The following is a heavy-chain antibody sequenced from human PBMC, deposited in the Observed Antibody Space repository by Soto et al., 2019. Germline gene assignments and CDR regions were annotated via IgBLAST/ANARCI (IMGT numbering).Heavy chain of an antibody. CDR3: ARGGGFGGLAYYGDAFDI. Sequence: QVQLVQSGAEVRKPGSSVKVSCEASGGTFNRYTISWVRQAPGQGLEWMGRIIPIVGMANYAQKFQGRVTXXAXXSTNTVYMELTSLGSKDTAVYYCARGGGFGGLAYYGDAFDIWGQGTMVTVSS. CDR1: GGTFNRYT. CDR2: IIPIVGMA. D-gene: IGHD3-10*01. V-gene: IGHV1-69*04. J-gene: IGHJ3*02.